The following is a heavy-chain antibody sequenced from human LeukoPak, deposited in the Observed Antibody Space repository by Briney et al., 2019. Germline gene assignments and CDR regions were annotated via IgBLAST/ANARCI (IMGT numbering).Heavy chain of an antibody. CDR3: AREADDGVYYFDY. CDR1: GFTFTTYW. Sequence: PGGSLRLSCAASGFTFTTYWMSWVRQAPGKGLEWVANIKQDGSEKYYVASVMGRFTISRDNAKNSLYLQMNSLRAEDTAVYYCAREADDGVYYFDYWGQGTLVTVSS. D-gene: IGHD5-24*01. CDR2: IKQDGSEK. J-gene: IGHJ4*02. V-gene: IGHV3-7*01.